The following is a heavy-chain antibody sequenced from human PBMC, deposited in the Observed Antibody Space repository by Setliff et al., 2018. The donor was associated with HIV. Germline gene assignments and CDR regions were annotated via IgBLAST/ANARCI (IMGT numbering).Heavy chain of an antibody. Sequence: GGSLRLSCVTSGFTFTDYAMTWVRQAPGEGLQYVSALSGSGGITYYADSVKGRFTLFRDTSKDTLYLQMISLRADDTALYFCAKGGYSSSWAPNWFDPWGQGTLVTVSS. D-gene: IGHD6-13*01. V-gene: IGHV3-23*01. CDR1: GFTFTDYA. CDR2: LSGSGGIT. CDR3: AKGGYSSSWAPNWFDP. J-gene: IGHJ5*02.